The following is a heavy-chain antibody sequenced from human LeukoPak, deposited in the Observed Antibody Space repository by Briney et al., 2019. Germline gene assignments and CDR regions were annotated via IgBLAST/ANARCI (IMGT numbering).Heavy chain of an antibody. J-gene: IGHJ4*02. CDR1: GFTFSTYS. Sequence: GGSLRLSCAASGFTFSTYSMHWVRHAPGKGLEWVSSISTSSSYIYYADSVKGRFTISRDNAKNSLFLQMSGLRAEDTAVYYCAREERRVSSRIDFWGQGTLVTVSS. D-gene: IGHD1-26*01. CDR2: ISTSSSYI. CDR3: AREERRVSSRIDF. V-gene: IGHV3-21*01.